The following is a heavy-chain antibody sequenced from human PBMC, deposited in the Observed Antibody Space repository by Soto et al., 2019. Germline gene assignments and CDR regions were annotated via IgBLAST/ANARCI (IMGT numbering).Heavy chain of an antibody. J-gene: IGHJ6*02. CDR3: ARDLWGYCGTACYPLDV. D-gene: IGHD2-21*02. Sequence: SETLSLTCTVSGGSISGYYWSWIRQPPGKGLEWIGYMYNTGSTVYNPSFKSRVTISVDTSKNQFSLKLNSVTAADTAVYYCARDLWGYCGTACYPLDVWCQGTTVT. CDR2: MYNTGST. V-gene: IGHV4-59*01. CDR1: GGSISGYY.